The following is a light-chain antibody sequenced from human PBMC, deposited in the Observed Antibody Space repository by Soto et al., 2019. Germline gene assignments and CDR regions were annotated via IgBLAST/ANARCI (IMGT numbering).Light chain of an antibody. CDR2: DVS. V-gene: IGLV2-14*03. Sequence: QSVLTQPASVSAFPGQSITISCTGTSSDVGRYNYVSWYQQYPGKAPKLILYDVSKRPSGVADRFAGSKSGNTASLTISGLQPEDEADYYCSSYKSSSTYLFGTGTKLTVL. CDR3: SSYKSSSTYL. CDR1: SSDVGRYNY. J-gene: IGLJ1*01.